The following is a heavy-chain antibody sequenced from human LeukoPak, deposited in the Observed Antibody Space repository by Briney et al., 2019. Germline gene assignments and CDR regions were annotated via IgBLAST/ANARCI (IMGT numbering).Heavy chain of an antibody. D-gene: IGHD2-2*01. V-gene: IGHV3-15*01. CDR3: TTDSYCSSTSCYVGGYYYYYGMDV. Sequence: GGSLRLSCLTSGFTLSTNAMSWVRQAPGKGLEWVGRIKSKTDGGTTDYAAPVKGRFTISRDDSKNTLYLQMNSLKTEDTAVYYCTTDSYCSSTSCYVGGYYYYYGMDVWGQGTTVTVSS. J-gene: IGHJ6*02. CDR1: GFTLSTNA. CDR2: IKSKTDGGTT.